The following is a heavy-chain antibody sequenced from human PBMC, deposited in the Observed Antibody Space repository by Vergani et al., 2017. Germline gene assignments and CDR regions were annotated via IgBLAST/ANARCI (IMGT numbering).Heavy chain of an antibody. V-gene: IGHV3-53*02. Sequence: EVQLVETGGGLIQPGGSLRLSCAASGFTVSSNYMSWVRQAPGKGLEWVSVIYSGGSTYYADSVKGRFTISRDNSKNTPYLQMNSLRAEDTAVYYCARVGDSSGYGPVSYWGQGTLVTVSS. CDR3: ARVGDSSGYGPVSY. CDR1: GFTVSSNY. J-gene: IGHJ4*02. D-gene: IGHD3-22*01. CDR2: IYSGGST.